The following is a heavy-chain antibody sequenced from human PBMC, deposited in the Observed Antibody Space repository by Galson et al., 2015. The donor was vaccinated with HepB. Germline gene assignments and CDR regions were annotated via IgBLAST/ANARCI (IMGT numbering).Heavy chain of an antibody. V-gene: IGHV3-23*01. CDR1: GFTIRTYA. Sequence: SLRLSCAASGFTIRTYAMTWVRQAPGKGLEWVSSTSNGGDTTYYVDSVKGRFTISRDNAKNTLYLQMNSLRAEDTAIYYCAKRADTAKLIPYYFDSWGQGTQV. CDR2: TSNGGDTT. D-gene: IGHD5-18*01. J-gene: IGHJ4*02. CDR3: AKRADTAKLIPYYFDS.